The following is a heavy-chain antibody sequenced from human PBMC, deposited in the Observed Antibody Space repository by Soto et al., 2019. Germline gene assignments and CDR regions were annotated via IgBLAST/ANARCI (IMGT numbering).Heavy chain of an antibody. CDR3: ARMAASGSLNWFDP. CDR1: GYTFTNYE. Sequence: ASVKVSCKASGYTFTNYEINWVRQATGQGLEWMGWMNPGSGNTDYAHKFQGRVTMTRNISISTAYMELSRLGSDDKAIYYCARMAASGSLNWFDPCGQGTLVTVSS. J-gene: IGHJ5*02. V-gene: IGHV1-8*01. CDR2: MNPGSGNT. D-gene: IGHD3-10*01.